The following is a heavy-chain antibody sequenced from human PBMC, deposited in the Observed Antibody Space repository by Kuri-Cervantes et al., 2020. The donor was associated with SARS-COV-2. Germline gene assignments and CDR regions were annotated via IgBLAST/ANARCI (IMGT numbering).Heavy chain of an antibody. CDR2: IIPIFGTA. V-gene: IGHV1-69*13. Sequence: SVKVSCKASGGTFSSYAISWVRQAPGQGLEWMGGIIPIFGTANYAQKFQGRVTITADESTSTAYMELSSLRSEDTAVYYCARSGYSYEGEGYYYGMDVWGQGTTVTVSS. CDR1: GGTFSSYA. CDR3: ARSGYSYEGEGYYYGMDV. J-gene: IGHJ6*02. D-gene: IGHD5-18*01.